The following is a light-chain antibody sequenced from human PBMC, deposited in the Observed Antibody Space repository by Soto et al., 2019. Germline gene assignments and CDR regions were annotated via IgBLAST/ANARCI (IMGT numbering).Light chain of an antibody. CDR3: QQYGPSPQT. J-gene: IGKJ1*01. V-gene: IGKV3-20*01. Sequence: EIVLTQSPGALSLSPGERRTLSCRASQSVSSNYLAWYQQKHGQAHRXXIYGASTRAAGVPDRFGVIEYGTVGTITISRLETEDGAVYDGQQYGPSPQTFGQGTKVDI. CDR1: QSVSSNY. CDR2: GAS.